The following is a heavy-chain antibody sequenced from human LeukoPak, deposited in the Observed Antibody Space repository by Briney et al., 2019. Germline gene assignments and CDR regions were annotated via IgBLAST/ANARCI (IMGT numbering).Heavy chain of an antibody. V-gene: IGHV4-34*01. D-gene: IGHD3-10*01. CDR2: INHSGST. CDR3: ARAPGYYYMDV. CDR1: GGSISSYY. J-gene: IGHJ6*03. Sequence: SETLSLTCTVSGGSISSYYWSWIRQPPGKGLEWIGEINHSGSTNYNPSLKSRVTISVDTSKNQFSLTLSSVTAADTAVYYCARAPGYYYMDVWGKGTTVTISS.